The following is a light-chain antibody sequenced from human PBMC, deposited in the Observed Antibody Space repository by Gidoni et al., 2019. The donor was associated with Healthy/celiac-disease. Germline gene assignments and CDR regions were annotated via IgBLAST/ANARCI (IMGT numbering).Light chain of an antibody. CDR3: QQYNNWPLT. V-gene: IGKV3-15*01. CDR2: GAS. Sequence: EKVMTQSPATLSVSPGERVTLSCRASQSVSSNLAWYQQKPGQAPRLLIYGASTRATGIPARFSGSGSGTEFTLTISSLQSEDFAVYYCQQYNNWPLTFGQRTKVDIK. J-gene: IGKJ1*01. CDR1: QSVSSN.